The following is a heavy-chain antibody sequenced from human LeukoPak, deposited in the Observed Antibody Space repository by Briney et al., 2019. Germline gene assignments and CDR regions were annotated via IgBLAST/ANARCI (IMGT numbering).Heavy chain of an antibody. D-gene: IGHD5-12*01. J-gene: IGHJ4*02. V-gene: IGHV4-34*01. CDR3: GRYGGNAGAY. CDR2: INHSGST. CDR1: GGSFSGYY. Sequence: SETLSLTCAVYGGSFSGYYWSWIRQPPGKGLEWIGEINHSGSTNYNPSLKSRVTISVDMSKNQLSLKVNSMTAADTAVYYCGRYGGNAGAYWGQGTLVTVSS.